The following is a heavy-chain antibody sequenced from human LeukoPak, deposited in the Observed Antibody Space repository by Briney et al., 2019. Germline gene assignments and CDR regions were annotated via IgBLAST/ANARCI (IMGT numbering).Heavy chain of an antibody. V-gene: IGHV1-2*02. D-gene: IGHD1-26*01. Sequence: ASVKVSCKASGYNFIGYYMHWVRQAPGQGLEWMGLINPKSGYTIYAQEFQGRVTMTRDTSITTVYMELTSLTSDDTAVYYCARGYGGTSNFDYWGQGTLVTVSS. CDR3: ARGYGGTSNFDY. J-gene: IGHJ4*02. CDR2: INPKSGYT. CDR1: GYNFIGYY.